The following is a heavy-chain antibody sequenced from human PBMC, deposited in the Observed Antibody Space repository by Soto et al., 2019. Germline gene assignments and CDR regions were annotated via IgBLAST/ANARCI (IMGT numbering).Heavy chain of an antibody. D-gene: IGHD3-10*02. Sequence: PGGSLRLYCAASGFTFSGHGMHWVRQRQAPGKGLEWVAVMSNDGSDKNYVDSVKGRFTISRDNSENILYLQMNSLRAEDTAVYYCARGSSSGTMSYIIDHWGQGTLVTVSS. CDR3: ARGSSSGTMSYIIDH. CDR1: GFTFSGHG. CDR2: MSNDGSDK. V-gene: IGHV3-30*03. J-gene: IGHJ4*02.